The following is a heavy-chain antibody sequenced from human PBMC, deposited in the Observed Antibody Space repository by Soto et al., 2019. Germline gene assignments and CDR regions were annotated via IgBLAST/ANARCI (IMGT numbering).Heavy chain of an antibody. V-gene: IGHV3-30-3*01. CDR3: ARGGWFGELLYSLFDY. CDR2: ISYDGSNK. Sequence: GGSLRLSCAASGFTFSSYAMHWVRQAPGKGLEWVAVISYDGSNKYYADSVKGRFTISRDNSKNTLYLQMNSLRAEDTAVYYCARGGWFGELLYSLFDYWGQGTLVTVSS. J-gene: IGHJ4*02. D-gene: IGHD3-10*01. CDR1: GFTFSSYA.